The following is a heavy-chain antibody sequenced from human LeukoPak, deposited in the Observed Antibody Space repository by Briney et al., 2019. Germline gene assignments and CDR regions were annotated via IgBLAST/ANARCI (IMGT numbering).Heavy chain of an antibody. D-gene: IGHD2-15*01. V-gene: IGHV3-21*01. Sequence: PGGSLRLSCAASGFTFSSYSMNWVRQAPGKGLEWVSSISSSSSYIYYADSVKGRFTISRDNAKNSLYLQMSSLRAEDTAVYYCARMVVTAYYFDYWGQGTLVTVSS. J-gene: IGHJ4*02. CDR1: GFTFSSYS. CDR2: ISSSSSYI. CDR3: ARMVVTAYYFDY.